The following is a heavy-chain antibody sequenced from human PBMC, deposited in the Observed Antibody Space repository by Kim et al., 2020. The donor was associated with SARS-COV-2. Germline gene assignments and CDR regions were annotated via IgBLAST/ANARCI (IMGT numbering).Heavy chain of an antibody. CDR3: AREQQLDAFDI. D-gene: IGHD6-13*01. J-gene: IGHJ3*02. V-gene: IGHV4-59*13. CDR2: IYYSGST. Sequence: SETLSLTCTVSGGSISSYYWSWIRQPPGKGLEWIGYIYYSGSTNYNPSLKSRVTISVDTSKNQFSLKLSSVTAADTAVYYCAREQQLDAFDIWGQGTMVTVSS. CDR1: GGSISSYY.